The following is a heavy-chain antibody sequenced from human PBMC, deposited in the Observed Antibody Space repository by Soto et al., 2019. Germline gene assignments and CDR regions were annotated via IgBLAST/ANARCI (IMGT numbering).Heavy chain of an antibody. Sequence: GGPMRLSCTSSGFTFSSSAMSLVRQAPGKGLECVSVISGSGGSTSYADSVKGRFTISRDNSKNTLYLQMNSLRAEDTAIYYCAKSDSGLFDYWGQGTLVTVSS. CDR1: GFTFSSSA. V-gene: IGHV3-23*01. CDR3: AKSDSGLFDY. CDR2: ISGSGGST. J-gene: IGHJ4*02.